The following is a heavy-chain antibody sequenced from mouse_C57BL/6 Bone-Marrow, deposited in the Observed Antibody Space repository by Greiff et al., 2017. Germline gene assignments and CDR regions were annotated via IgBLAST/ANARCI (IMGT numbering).Heavy chain of an antibody. Sequence: EVQLVESGGDLVKPGGSLKLSCAASGFTFSSYGMSWVRQTPDKRLEWVATISSGGSYTYYPDSVKGRFTISRDNAKNTLYLQMSSLKSEDTAMYCCAKLAAWFAYWGQGTLVTVSA. J-gene: IGHJ3*01. CDR2: ISSGGSYT. V-gene: IGHV5-6*01. CDR3: AKLAAWFAY. CDR1: GFTFSSYG.